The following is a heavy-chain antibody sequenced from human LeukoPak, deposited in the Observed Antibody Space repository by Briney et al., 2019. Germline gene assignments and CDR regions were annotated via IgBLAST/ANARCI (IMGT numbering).Heavy chain of an antibody. D-gene: IGHD6-19*01. J-gene: IGHJ6*03. Sequence: PGGSLRLSCAASGFTFSSYEMNWVRQAPGKGLEWVSYISSSGSTIYYADSVKGRFTISRDNAKNSLYLQMNSLRAEDTAVYYCARGTQWLVRTYYYMDVWGKGTTVTVSS. V-gene: IGHV3-48*03. CDR2: ISSSGSTI. CDR3: ARGTQWLVRTYYYMDV. CDR1: GFTFSSYE.